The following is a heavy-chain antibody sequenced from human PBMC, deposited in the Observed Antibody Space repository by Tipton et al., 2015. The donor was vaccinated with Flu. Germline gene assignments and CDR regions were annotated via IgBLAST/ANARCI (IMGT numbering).Heavy chain of an antibody. V-gene: IGHV3-30*04. CDR3: ARASYYYDSSGYDPADY. J-gene: IGHJ4*02. CDR1: GFTFSSYA. CDR2: ISYDGSNK. Sequence: AVSGFTFSSYAMHWVRQAPGKGLEWVAVISYDGSNKYYADSVKGRFTISRDNSKNTLYLQMNSLRAEDTAVYYCARASYYYDSSGYDPADYWGQGTLVTVSS. D-gene: IGHD3-22*01.